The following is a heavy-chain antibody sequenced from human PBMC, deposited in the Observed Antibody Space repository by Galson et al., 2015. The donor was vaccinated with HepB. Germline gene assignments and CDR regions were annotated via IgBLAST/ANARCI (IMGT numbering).Heavy chain of an antibody. J-gene: IGHJ4*02. CDR3: ARGAPLNWGSKWSVYFDY. D-gene: IGHD7-27*01. Sequence: SVKVSCKASGYTFTSYGISWVRQAPGQGLEWMGWISAYNGNTNYAQKLQGRVTMTTDTSTSTAYMELRSLRSDDTAVYYCARGAPLNWGSKWSVYFDYWGQGTLVTVSS. CDR1: GYTFTSYG. CDR2: ISAYNGNT. V-gene: IGHV1-18*01.